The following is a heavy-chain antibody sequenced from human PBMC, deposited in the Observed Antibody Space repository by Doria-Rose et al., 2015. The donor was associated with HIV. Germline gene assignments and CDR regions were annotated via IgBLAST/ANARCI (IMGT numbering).Heavy chain of an antibody. J-gene: IGHJ4*02. V-gene: IGHV3-30*04. D-gene: IGHD3-22*01. CDR3: ARVYDSSPGVDY. Sequence: WVRQAPGKGLEWVAVISYDGSNKYYADSVKGRFTISRDNSKNTLYLQMNSLRAEDTAVYYCARVYDSSPGVDYWGQGTLVTVSS. CDR2: ISYDGSNK.